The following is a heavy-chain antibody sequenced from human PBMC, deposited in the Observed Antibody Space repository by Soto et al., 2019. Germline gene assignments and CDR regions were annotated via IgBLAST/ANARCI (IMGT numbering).Heavy chain of an antibody. D-gene: IGHD4-17*01. V-gene: IGHV3-21*01. J-gene: IGHJ4*02. CDR2: ISPSSSYL. CDR1: GFTFSSYS. CDR3: ARAWSDYGEFDY. Sequence: EVQLVESGGGLVKPGGSLRLSCAASGFTFSSYSINWVRQAPGKGLEWVSSISPSSSYLYYADSVKGRFTISRYNSKNLLYLKMNSLRAEDTAVYYCARAWSDYGEFDYWGQGTLVTVSS.